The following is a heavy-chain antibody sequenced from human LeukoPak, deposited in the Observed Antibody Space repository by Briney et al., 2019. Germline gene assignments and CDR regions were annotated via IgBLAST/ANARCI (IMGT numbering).Heavy chain of an antibody. CDR3: AREGCSSTSCYEEDPDYYYYYGMDV. Sequence: GRSLRLSCAASGFTFSSYAMHWVRQAPGKGLEWVAVISYDGSHKNYADSVKGRFTISRDNSKNTVYLQMNSLRPEDTAVYYCAREGCSSTSCYEEDPDYYYYYGMDVWGKGTTVTVSS. V-gene: IGHV3-30*04. D-gene: IGHD2-2*01. CDR2: ISYDGSHK. J-gene: IGHJ6*04. CDR1: GFTFSSYA.